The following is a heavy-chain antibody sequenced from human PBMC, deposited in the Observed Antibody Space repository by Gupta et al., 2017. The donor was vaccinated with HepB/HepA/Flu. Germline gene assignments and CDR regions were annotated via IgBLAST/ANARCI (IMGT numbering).Heavy chain of an antibody. V-gene: IGHV1-69*04. CDR1: EDTFRHYA. CDR3: ARAWDTNTWYPLFDY. Sequence: QVQLVQSGAEVKRPGSSVKVSCKAFEDTFRHYAISWVRQAPGQGLEWMGRIIPFLDTTNYAQNLQGRVTISADRSTSTAYMELSSLRSEDTAMYYCARAWDTNTWYPLFDYWGQGTLVTVS. D-gene: IGHD2-8*01. CDR2: IIPFLDTT. J-gene: IGHJ4*02.